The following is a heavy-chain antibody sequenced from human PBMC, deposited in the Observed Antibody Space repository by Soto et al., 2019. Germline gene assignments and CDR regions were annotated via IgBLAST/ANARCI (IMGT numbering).Heavy chain of an antibody. CDR2: INHSGST. CDR3: ARDDYSGYYFDY. D-gene: IGHD5-12*01. CDR1: GGSFSGYY. V-gene: IGHV4-34*01. J-gene: IGHJ4*02. Sequence: KTSETLSLTCAVYGGSFSGYYWSWIRQPPGKGLEWIGEINHSGSTNYNPSLKSRVTISVDTSKNQFSLKLSSVTAADTAVYYCARDDYSGYYFDYWGQGTLVTVSS.